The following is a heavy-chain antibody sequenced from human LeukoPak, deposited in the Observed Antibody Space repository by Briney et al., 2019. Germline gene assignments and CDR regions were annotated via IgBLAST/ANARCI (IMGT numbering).Heavy chain of an antibody. CDR1: GFTVSSNY. D-gene: IGHD3-10*01. Sequence: PGGSLRLSCAASGFTVSSNYMGWVRQAPGKGLEWVSVIYSGGSTYYADSVKGRFTISRDNSKNTLYLQMNSLRAEDTAVYYCAAITMVRGWVFDYWGQGTLVTVSS. J-gene: IGHJ4*02. CDR3: AAITMVRGWVFDY. CDR2: IYSGGST. V-gene: IGHV3-66*01.